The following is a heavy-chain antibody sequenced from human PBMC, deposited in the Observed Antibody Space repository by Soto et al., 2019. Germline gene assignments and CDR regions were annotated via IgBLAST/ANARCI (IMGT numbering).Heavy chain of an antibody. Sequence: SETLSLTCTVSGGSISSDDYYWSWIRQASGRGLEWIGYIHSSGSIYYNPSLKSRATMSIDTAGSQFSLKVSSVTVADTAVYYCARDLDGLHDDTSGPFPRPGWGQGTLVTVSS. CDR2: IHSSGSI. D-gene: IGHD3-22*01. CDR3: ARDLDGLHDDTSGPFPRPG. V-gene: IGHV4-30-4*01. CDR1: GGSISSDDYY. J-gene: IGHJ1*01.